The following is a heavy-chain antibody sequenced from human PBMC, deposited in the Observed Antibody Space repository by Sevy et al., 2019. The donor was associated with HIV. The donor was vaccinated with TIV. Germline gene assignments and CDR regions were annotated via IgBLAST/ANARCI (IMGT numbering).Heavy chain of an antibody. CDR2: ISRASDSI. CDR1: GFTFRDYP. J-gene: IGHJ4*02. V-gene: IGHV3-48*02. CDR3: AREHTGSFPDF. D-gene: IGHD1-26*01. Sequence: GGSLRLSCAASGFTFRDYPMNWIRQAPGKGLEWLSYISRASDSIYDADSVMGRFTVSRDNAKNSLYLQMDRLSDEDTAIYYCAREHTGSFPDFWGQGTLVTVSS.